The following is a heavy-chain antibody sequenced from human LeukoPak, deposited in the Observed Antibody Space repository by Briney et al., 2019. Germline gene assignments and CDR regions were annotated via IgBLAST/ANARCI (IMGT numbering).Heavy chain of an antibody. D-gene: IGHD3-9*01. CDR2: INPNSGGT. Sequence: ASVKVSCKASGYTFTGYYMHWVRQAPGQGLEWMGWINPNSGGTNYAQKFQGRVTMTRDTSISTAYMELSRLRSDDTAVYYCAREHSTRVFDFDPWGQGTLVTVSS. J-gene: IGHJ5*02. CDR1: GYTFTGYY. V-gene: IGHV1-2*02. CDR3: AREHSTRVFDFDP.